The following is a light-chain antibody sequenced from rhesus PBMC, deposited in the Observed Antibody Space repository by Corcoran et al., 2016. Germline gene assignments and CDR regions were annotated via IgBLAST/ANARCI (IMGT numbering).Light chain of an antibody. CDR3: QQRNSYPGT. J-gene: IGKJ1*01. CDR1: QGIANY. CDR2: DAY. V-gene: IGKV1-38*01. Sequence: DIQLTQSPSSLSASVGDRVTITCRASQGIANYLAWYQQKSGKAPKLLIQDAYTLQCGVPSRFSGSGSGTELTLTISSLQPEDFATYYWQQRNSYPGTVGQGTKVEIK.